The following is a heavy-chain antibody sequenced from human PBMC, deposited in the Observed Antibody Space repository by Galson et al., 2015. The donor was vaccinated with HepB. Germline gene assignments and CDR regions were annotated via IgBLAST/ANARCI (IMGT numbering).Heavy chain of an antibody. V-gene: IGHV3-30*04. CDR3: ARGGLVLSDRAEYFQH. CDR2: ISYDGSNK. J-gene: IGHJ1*01. D-gene: IGHD6-19*01. Sequence: SLRLSCAASGFTFSSYAMRWVRQAPGKGLEWVAVISYDGSNKYYADSVKGRFTISRDNSKNTLFLQMNSLRAEDTAVYYCARGGLVLSDRAEYFQHWGQGTLVTVSS. CDR1: GFTFSSYA.